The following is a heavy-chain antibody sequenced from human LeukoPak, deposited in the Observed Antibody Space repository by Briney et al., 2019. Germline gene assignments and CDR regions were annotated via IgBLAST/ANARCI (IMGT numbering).Heavy chain of an antibody. J-gene: IGHJ1*01. D-gene: IGHD6-19*01. V-gene: IGHV5-51*01. Sequence: HGESLKISCKGSGYSFTTYWIGWVRQMPGKGLEWMGIIYPCDSDTRYSPSFQGQVTISADKSFSTAYLQWSSLKASDTAMYYCARRGVAVAGTPAEYFQHWGQGTLVIVSS. CDR3: ARRGVAVAGTPAEYFQH. CDR2: IYPCDSDT. CDR1: GYSFTTYW.